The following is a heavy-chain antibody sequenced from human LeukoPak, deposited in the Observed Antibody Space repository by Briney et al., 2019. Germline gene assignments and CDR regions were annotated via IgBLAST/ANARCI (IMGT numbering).Heavy chain of an antibody. CDR3: ARDGSGSHYYYYYGMDV. CDR2: MNPNSGNT. J-gene: IGHJ6*02. V-gene: IGHV1-8*01. Sequence: GASVKVSCKASGDAVRNSGFNWVRQATGQGLEWMGWMNPNSGNTGYAQKFQGRVTMTRNTSISTAYMELSSLRSEDTAVYYCARDGSGSHYYYYYGMDVWGQGTTVTVSS. CDR1: GDAVRNSG. D-gene: IGHD3-10*01.